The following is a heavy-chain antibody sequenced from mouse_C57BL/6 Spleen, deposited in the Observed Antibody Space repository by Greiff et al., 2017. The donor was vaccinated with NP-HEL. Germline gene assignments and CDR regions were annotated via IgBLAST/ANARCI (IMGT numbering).Heavy chain of an antibody. CDR1: GYTFTSYW. Sequence: VQLQQPGAELVMPGASVKLSCKASGYTFTSYWMHWVKQRPGQGLEWIGEIDPSDSYTNYNQKFKGKSTLTVDKSSSTAYMQLSSLTSEDSAVYYCARSLRIYFYGTFDYWGQGTTLTVSS. D-gene: IGHD1-1*01. J-gene: IGHJ2*01. CDR3: ARSLRIYFYGTFDY. V-gene: IGHV1-69*01. CDR2: IDPSDSYT.